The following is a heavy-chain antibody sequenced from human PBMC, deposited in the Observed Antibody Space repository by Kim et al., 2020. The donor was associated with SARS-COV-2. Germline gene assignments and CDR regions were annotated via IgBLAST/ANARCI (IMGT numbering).Heavy chain of an antibody. Sequence: SETLSLTCTVSGGSISSSSYYWGWIRQPPGKGLEWIGSIYYSGSTYYNPSLKSRVTISVDTSKNQFSLKLSSVTAADTAVYYCARRFWGYCSSTSCYYYYGMDVWGQGTTVTVSS. D-gene: IGHD2-2*01. J-gene: IGHJ6*02. CDR1: GGSISSSSYY. V-gene: IGHV4-39*01. CDR3: ARRFWGYCSSTSCYYYYGMDV. CDR2: IYYSGST.